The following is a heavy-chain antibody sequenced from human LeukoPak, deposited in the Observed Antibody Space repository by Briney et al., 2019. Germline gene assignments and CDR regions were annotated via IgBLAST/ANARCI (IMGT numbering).Heavy chain of an antibody. D-gene: IGHD1-26*01. Sequence: SVKVSCKASGGTFSSYAISWVRQAPGQGLEWMGRIIPILGIANYAQKFQGRVTITADKSTSTAYMELSSLRSEDTAVYYCARDPRVGGDAFDIWGQGTMVTVSS. CDR2: IIPILGIA. CDR3: ARDPRVGGDAFDI. J-gene: IGHJ3*02. V-gene: IGHV1-69*04. CDR1: GGTFSSYA.